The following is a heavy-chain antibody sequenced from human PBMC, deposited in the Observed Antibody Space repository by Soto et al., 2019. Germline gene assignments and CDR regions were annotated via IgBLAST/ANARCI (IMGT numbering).Heavy chain of an antibody. CDR3: AHRQWNDYAPLVAFDI. Sequence: QITLKESGPTLVKPTQTLTLTCTFSGFSLSTSGVGVGWLRQPPVKALEWLALIYWDDDKRYSPSLKSRLTSTNDTSKNQVVLTMTNIDPVDTAKYCSAHRQWNDYAPLVAFDIWGQGTMVTVSS. CDR1: GFSLSTSGVG. V-gene: IGHV2-5*02. D-gene: IGHD4-17*01. J-gene: IGHJ3*02. CDR2: IYWDDDK.